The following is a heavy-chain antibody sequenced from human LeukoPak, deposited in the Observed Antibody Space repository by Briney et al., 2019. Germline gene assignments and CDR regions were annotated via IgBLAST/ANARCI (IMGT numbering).Heavy chain of an antibody. J-gene: IGHJ4*02. CDR3: ARHYYGDVYYFDF. CDR1: DGSISDWY. V-gene: IGHV4-59*08. Sequence: PSETLSLTCTVTDGSISDWYWSWIRQSPGKGLEGIAYFYYSGTSRYNPSLKSRFTVSGDTSKNQFSLKLTSVTAADTAVYYCARHYYGDVYYFDFWGQVTLVTVSS. D-gene: IGHD4-17*01. CDR2: FYYSGTS.